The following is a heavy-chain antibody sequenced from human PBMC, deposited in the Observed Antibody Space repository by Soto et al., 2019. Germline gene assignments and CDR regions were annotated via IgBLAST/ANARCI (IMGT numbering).Heavy chain of an antibody. CDR1: GYTFTSYG. CDR3: VRVAEPSTDSYKYGMDV. V-gene: IGHV1-18*04. D-gene: IGHD2-15*01. J-gene: IGHJ6*02. CDR2: IIAYNGNT. Sequence: QVRLVQSGAAVKKPGASVKVYCEASGYTFTSYGISWVRQAPGQGFEWMGWIIAYNGNTKNAQKLEGRVPMTTDTSTRTADMELRSQTSDDTAVDYCVRVAEPSTDSYKYGMDVWGQGATVTVSS.